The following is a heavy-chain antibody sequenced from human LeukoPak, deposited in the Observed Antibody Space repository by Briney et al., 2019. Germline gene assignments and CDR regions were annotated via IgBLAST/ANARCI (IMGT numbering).Heavy chain of an antibody. D-gene: IGHD3-10*01. J-gene: IGHJ4*02. CDR3: ARGGSSPFYFGGQVF. CDR1: GYLFSNYY. Sequence: GESLKISCQGSGYLFSNYYIGWARQMPGKGLEWMGIIYPGDSGTRYSSSFQGQVTMSADTSTKRAYLQWSSLKASDTATYYCARGGSSPFYFGGQVFWGQGTVVTVSS. V-gene: IGHV5-51*01. CDR2: IYPGDSGT.